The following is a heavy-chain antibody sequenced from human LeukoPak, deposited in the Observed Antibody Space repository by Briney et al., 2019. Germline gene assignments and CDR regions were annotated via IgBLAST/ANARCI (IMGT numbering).Heavy chain of an antibody. CDR3: AKFIPRPI. V-gene: IGHV3-9*01. CDR1: GFTFDDYA. J-gene: IGHJ4*02. CDR2: ISWNSGSI. D-gene: IGHD3-16*01. Sequence: QPGRSLRLSCAASGFTFDDYAMHWVRQAPGKGLEWVSGISWNSGSIGYADSVKGRFTISRDNAKNSLYLQMNSLRAEDTALYYCAKFIPRPIWGQGTLVTVSS.